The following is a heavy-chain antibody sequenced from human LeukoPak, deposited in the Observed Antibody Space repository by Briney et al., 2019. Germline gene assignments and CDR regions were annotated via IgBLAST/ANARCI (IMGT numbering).Heavy chain of an antibody. Sequence: SETLSLTCAVYGGSFSGYYWSWIRQPPGKGLEWIGEINHSGSTNYNPSLKSRVTISVDKSKNQFSLKLTSVTAADTAVYYCARTFTPHYMDVWGKGTTVIVPS. D-gene: IGHD3-16*01. J-gene: IGHJ6*03. CDR3: ARTFTPHYMDV. CDR1: GGSFSGYY. CDR2: INHSGST. V-gene: IGHV4-34*01.